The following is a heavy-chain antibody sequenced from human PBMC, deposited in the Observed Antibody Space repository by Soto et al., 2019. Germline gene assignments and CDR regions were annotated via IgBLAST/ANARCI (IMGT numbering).Heavy chain of an antibody. CDR1: GFTFSDYY. CDR3: AREKYYDILTGYYYYGMDV. J-gene: IGHJ6*02. D-gene: IGHD3-9*01. V-gene: IGHV3-11*01. CDR2: ISSSGSTI. Sequence: GSLRLSCAASGFTFSDYYMSWIRQAPGKGLEWVSYISSSGSTIYYADSVKGRFTISRDNAKNSLYLQMNSLRAEDTAVYYCAREKYYDILTGYYYYGMDVWGQGTTVTVSS.